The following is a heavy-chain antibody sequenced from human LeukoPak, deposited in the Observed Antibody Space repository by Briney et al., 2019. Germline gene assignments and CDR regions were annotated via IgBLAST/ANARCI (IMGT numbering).Heavy chain of an antibody. V-gene: IGHV3-74*01. CDR2: INSDGSST. CDR3: ARDQSRRRIQLWLGGEYNWFDP. CDR1: GFTFSSYW. D-gene: IGHD5-18*01. J-gene: IGHJ5*02. Sequence: GGSLRLSCAASGFTFSSYWMHWVRQAPGKGLVWVSRINSDGSSTSYADSVKGRFTISRDNAKNTLYLQMNSLRAEDTAVYYCARDQSRRRIQLWLGGEYNWFDPWGQGTLVTVSS.